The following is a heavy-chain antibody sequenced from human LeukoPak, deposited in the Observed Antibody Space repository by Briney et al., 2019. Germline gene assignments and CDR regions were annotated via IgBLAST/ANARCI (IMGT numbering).Heavy chain of an antibody. CDR3: ATDRAEQQGVQLYYYFGMDV. CDR2: IIPIRNTV. V-gene: IGHV1-69*04. D-gene: IGHD6-13*01. Sequence: ASVKVSCKASGGTLTSHGISWVRQAPGQGLEWMGRIIPIRNTVNYAQKFQGRLRITAETSTSTAYMDLSSLRSEDTAVYYCATDRAEQQGVQLYYYFGMDVWGQGTTVTVSS. J-gene: IGHJ6*02. CDR1: GGTLTSHG.